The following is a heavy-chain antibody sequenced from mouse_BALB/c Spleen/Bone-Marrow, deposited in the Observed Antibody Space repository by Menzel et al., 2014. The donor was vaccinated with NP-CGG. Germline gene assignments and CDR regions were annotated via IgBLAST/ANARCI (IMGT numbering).Heavy chain of an antibody. CDR3: ARWEYYAMDY. CDR1: GFNIKDTY. V-gene: IGHV14-3*02. Sequence: EVQGVESGAELVKPGASVKLSCTASGFNIKDTYMHWVKQRPEQGLEWIGRIDPANGNTKYGPKFQGKATITADTSSNTAYLQLSSLTSEDTAVYYCARWEYYAMDYWGQGTSVTVSS. D-gene: IGHD4-1*01. CDR2: IDPANGNT. J-gene: IGHJ4*01.